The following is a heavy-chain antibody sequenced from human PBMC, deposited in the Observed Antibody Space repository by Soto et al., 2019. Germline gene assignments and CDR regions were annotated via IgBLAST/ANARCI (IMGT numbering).Heavy chain of an antibody. D-gene: IGHD3-10*01. CDR1: GFTFSSYA. CDR2: ISGSGGST. CDR3: AKDRSYYGSGSYSFGY. Sequence: GGSLRLSCAASGFTFSSYAMSWVRQAPGKGLEWVSAISGSGGSTYYADSVKGRFTISRDNSKNTLYLQMNSLRAEDTAVYYCAKDRSYYGSGSYSFGYWGQGTLVTVSS. J-gene: IGHJ4*02. V-gene: IGHV3-23*01.